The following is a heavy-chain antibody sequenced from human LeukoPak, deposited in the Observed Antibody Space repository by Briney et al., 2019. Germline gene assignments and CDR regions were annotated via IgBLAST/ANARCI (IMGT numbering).Heavy chain of an antibody. CDR2: ISNYFGVT. CDR1: GFRFSSFG. D-gene: IGHD4-11*01. V-gene: IGHV1-18*04. J-gene: IGHJ5*02. CDR3: ARDSDYSGNGNGDWFDP. Sequence: GASVNVSCKASGFRFSSFGVSWVRQAPGQGPEWMGWISNYFGVTHYAEKFEDRVTMTVDTSTTTVYMELRSLKYDDTAIYYCARDSDYSGNGNGDWFDPWGQGTVVIVSS.